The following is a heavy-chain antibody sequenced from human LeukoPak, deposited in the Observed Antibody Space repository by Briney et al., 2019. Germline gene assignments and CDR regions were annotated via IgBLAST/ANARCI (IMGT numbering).Heavy chain of an antibody. CDR3: ARLYCTNGVCYLYP. CDR2: ISYDGSNK. D-gene: IGHD2-8*01. V-gene: IGHV3-30*04. J-gene: IGHJ5*02. Sequence: GGSLRLSCAASGFTFSSHAMHWVRQAPGKGLEWVAVISYDGSNKYYADSVKGRFTISRDNSKNTLYLQMNSLRAEDTAVYYCARLYCTNGVCYLYPWGQGTLVTVSS. CDR1: GFTFSSHA.